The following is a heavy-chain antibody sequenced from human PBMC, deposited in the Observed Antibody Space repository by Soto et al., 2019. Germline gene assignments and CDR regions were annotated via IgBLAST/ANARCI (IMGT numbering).Heavy chain of an antibody. CDR1: DFSLNIPRMG. Sequence: QVTLKESGPVLVKPTETLTLTCTVSDFSLNIPRMGVSWIRQPPGKALEWLAHIFSNDEKSYSTSLKSRLTISKDTSKSQVVLTMTNMDPVDIATYYCARIINADYLDYWGQGALVTVSS. J-gene: IGHJ4*02. D-gene: IGHD4-17*01. CDR2: IFSNDEK. V-gene: IGHV2-26*01. CDR3: ARIINADYLDY.